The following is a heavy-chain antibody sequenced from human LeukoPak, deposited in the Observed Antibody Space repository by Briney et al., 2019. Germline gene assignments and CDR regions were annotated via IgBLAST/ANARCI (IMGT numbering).Heavy chain of an antibody. CDR1: GFTFSSYS. CDR3: ARDWGPFEEEFAFDY. CDR2: ISSSSSTI. D-gene: IGHD3-10*01. J-gene: IGHJ4*02. Sequence: PGGSLRLSCAASGFTFSSYSMNWVRQAPGKGLEWVSYISSSSSTIYYADSVKGRFTISRDNAKNSLYLQMNSLRAEDTAVYYCARDWGPFEEEFAFDYWGQGTLVTVSS. V-gene: IGHV3-48*01.